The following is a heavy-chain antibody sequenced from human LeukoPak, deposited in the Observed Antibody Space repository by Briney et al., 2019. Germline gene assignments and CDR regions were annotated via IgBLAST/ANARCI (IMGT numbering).Heavy chain of an antibody. V-gene: IGHV4-38-2*01. Sequence: PSETLSLTCAVSGYSISSGYYWGWFRPPPGKGLEWIGCIFHSGNTYYNPSLKSRVSISVGTSKNHFSLKLTSVTAADSAVYYCARQGGSSSPYYYYYMDVWGKGTTVTVSS. CDR2: IFHSGNT. D-gene: IGHD6-13*01. CDR1: GYSISSGYY. J-gene: IGHJ6*03. CDR3: ARQGGSSSPYYYYYMDV.